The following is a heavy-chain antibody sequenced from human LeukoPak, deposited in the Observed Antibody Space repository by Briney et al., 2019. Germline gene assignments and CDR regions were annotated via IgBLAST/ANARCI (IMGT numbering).Heavy chain of an antibody. V-gene: IGHV1-69*05. J-gene: IGHJ5*02. Sequence: VASVKVSCKASGGTFSSYAISLVRQAPGQGLEWMGGIIPIFGTANYAQKFQGRVTITTDDSTSTAYMELSSLRSEDTAVYYCASAIVVVTAIPGWFDPWGQGTLVTVSS. CDR2: IIPIFGTA. CDR1: GGTFSSYA. D-gene: IGHD2-21*02. CDR3: ASAIVVVTAIPGWFDP.